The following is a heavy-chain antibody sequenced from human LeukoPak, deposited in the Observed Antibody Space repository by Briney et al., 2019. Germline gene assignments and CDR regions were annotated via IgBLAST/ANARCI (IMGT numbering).Heavy chain of an antibody. CDR2: ISTSGDNT. J-gene: IGHJ4*02. CDR1: VFTFSSYS. CDR3: ARKVYHRFDY. D-gene: IGHD2-2*01. Sequence: PGGSLRLSCAASVFTFSSYSMTWVRQAPWKGLEWVSAISTSGDNTYYADSVRGRFTISRDNSKNTLYLQMNSLRADDTAVYYCARKVYHRFDYWGQGTLVTVSS. V-gene: IGHV3-23*01.